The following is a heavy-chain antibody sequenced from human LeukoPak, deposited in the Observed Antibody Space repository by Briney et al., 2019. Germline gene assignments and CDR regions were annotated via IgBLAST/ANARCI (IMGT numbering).Heavy chain of an antibody. CDR1: GDSFSSNSVT. D-gene: IGHD2-2*01. CDR3: ARRLTQYDCFDP. V-gene: IGHV6-1*01. J-gene: IGHJ5*02. CDR2: TYYRSTWYN. Sequence: SQTLSLTCAISGDSFSSNSVTWNWIRQSPSRGLEWLGRTYYRSTWYNDYAVSVRGRITVNPDTSKNQFSLHLNSVTPEDTAVYYCARRLTQYDCFDPWGRGILVTVSS.